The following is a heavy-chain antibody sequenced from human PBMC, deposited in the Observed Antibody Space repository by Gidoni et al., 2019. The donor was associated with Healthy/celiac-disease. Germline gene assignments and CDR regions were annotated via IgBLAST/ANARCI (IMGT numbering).Heavy chain of an antibody. CDR3: ARGGGSSTSRGSDAFDI. V-gene: IGHV4-30-2*01. D-gene: IGHD2-2*01. CDR1: GGSISSGGYS. Sequence: QLQLQESGSGLVKPSQTLSLTCAVSGGSISSGGYSWSLIRQPPGKGLEWIGYIYHSGSTYYNPSLKSRVTISVDRSKNQFSLKLSSVTAADTAVYYCARGGGSSTSRGSDAFDIWGQGTMVTVSS. J-gene: IGHJ3*02. CDR2: IYHSGST.